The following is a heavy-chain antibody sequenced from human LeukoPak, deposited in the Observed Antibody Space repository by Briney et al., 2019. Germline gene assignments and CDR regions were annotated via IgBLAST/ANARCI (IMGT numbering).Heavy chain of an antibody. CDR1: GGSISNYY. V-gene: IGHV4-59*01. Sequence: SETLSLTCTVSGGSISNYYWSWIRQPPGKGLEWIGYIYYSGSTNYNPSLKSRVTISVDTSKNQFSLKLSSVTAADTAVYYCARDLLDSSGFDIWGQGTMVTVSS. J-gene: IGHJ3*02. CDR3: ARDLLDSSGFDI. D-gene: IGHD3-22*01. CDR2: IYYSGST.